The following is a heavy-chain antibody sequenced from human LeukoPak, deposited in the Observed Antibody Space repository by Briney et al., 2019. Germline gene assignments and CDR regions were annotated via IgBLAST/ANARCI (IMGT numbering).Heavy chain of an antibody. V-gene: IGHV4-59*01. Sequence: SETLSLTCTVSGGSISTYYWNWIRQPPGKGLEWIGYIYYSGSTNYNPSLTGRVTISVDTSKNQFSLKLSSVTAADTAVYYCAREYNYYDSSGWDAFEIWGQGTMVNVSS. CDR1: GGSISTYY. CDR2: IYYSGST. CDR3: AREYNYYDSSGWDAFEI. D-gene: IGHD3-22*01. J-gene: IGHJ3*02.